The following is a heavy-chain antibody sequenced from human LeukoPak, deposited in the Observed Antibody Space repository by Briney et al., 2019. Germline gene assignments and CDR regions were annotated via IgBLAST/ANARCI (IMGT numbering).Heavy chain of an antibody. CDR1: GCTFTHYA. D-gene: IGHD4-11*01. V-gene: IGHV1-3*01. CDR2: TNVANDYT. Sequence: ASVKVSCKASGCTFTHYAVHWVRQAPGQRLEWMGWTNVANDYTESSQKFQDRFIITSDPSATTVYMELSSLRSEDTAVYYCARDDFSTYAGLNYFDYWGQGSLVTVSS. CDR3: ARDDFSTYAGLNYFDY. J-gene: IGHJ4*02.